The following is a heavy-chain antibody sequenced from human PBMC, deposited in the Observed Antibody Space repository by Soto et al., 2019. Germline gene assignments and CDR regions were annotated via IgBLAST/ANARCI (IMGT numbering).Heavy chain of an antibody. CDR1: GGSISSSSYY. D-gene: IGHD3-10*01. Sequence: QLQLQESGPGLVKPSETLSLTCTVSGGSISSSSYYWGWIRQPPGKGLEWIGSIYYSGSTYYNPSLKSRVTISVDTSKNQFSLKLSSVTAADTAVYYCARHGLGAAGSGSYWHCFDPWGQGTLVTVSS. CDR3: ARHGLGAAGSGSYWHCFDP. J-gene: IGHJ5*02. V-gene: IGHV4-39*01. CDR2: IYYSGST.